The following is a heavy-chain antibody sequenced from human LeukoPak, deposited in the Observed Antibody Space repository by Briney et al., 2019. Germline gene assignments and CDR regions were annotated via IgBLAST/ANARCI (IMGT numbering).Heavy chain of an antibody. CDR2: ISYDGSNK. CDR3: ARDFDSSGCPDDY. Sequence: GGSLRLSCAASGFTFSSYAMSWVRQAPGKGLEWVAVISYDGSNKYYADSVKGRFTISRDNSKNTLYLQMNSLRAEDTAVYYCARDFDSSGCPDDYWGQGTLVTVSS. D-gene: IGHD6-19*01. V-gene: IGHV3-30*04. J-gene: IGHJ4*02. CDR1: GFTFSSYA.